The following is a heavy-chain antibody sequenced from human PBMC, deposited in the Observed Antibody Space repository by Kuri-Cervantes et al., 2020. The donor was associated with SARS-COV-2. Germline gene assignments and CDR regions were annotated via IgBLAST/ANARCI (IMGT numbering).Heavy chain of an antibody. D-gene: IGHD3-22*01. CDR2: IIPIFGTA. CDR3: ARDPREYYYDSSGTIRTEESYFDY. J-gene: IGHJ4*02. CDR1: GGTFSSYA. Sequence: SVKVSCKASGGTFSSYAISWVRQAPGQGLEWMGGIIPIFGTANYAQKFQGRVTITTDESTSTAYMELSRLRSDDTAVYYCARDPREYYYDSSGTIRTEESYFDYWDQGTLVTVSS. V-gene: IGHV1-69*05.